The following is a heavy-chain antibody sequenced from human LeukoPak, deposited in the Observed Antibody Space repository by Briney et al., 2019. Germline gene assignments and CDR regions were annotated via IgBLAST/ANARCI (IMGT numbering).Heavy chain of an antibody. Sequence: GGSLRLSCAASGFTFDDYGMNWVRQAPGKGLEWVSGISWNGGSTGYADSVKGRFTISRDNAKNSLYLQMNSLRAEDTALYYCARVGGGYSYGPPDHWGQGTLVTVSS. CDR2: ISWNGGST. V-gene: IGHV3-20*04. D-gene: IGHD5-18*01. CDR3: ARVGGGYSYGPPDH. CDR1: GFTFDDYG. J-gene: IGHJ4*02.